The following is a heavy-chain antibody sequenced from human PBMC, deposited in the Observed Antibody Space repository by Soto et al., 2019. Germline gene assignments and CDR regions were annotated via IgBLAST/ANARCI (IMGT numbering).Heavy chain of an antibody. CDR3: AKAEGRQWVVVYFQH. CDR1: GFTFSSYG. Sequence: QVQLVESGGGVVQPGRSLRLSCAASGFTFSSYGMHWVRQAPGKGLERVAVISYDGSNKYYADSVKGRFTISRDTSKNALYLLMNGLRAEDTAVYYCAKAEGRQWVVVYFQHWGQGTLVTVSS. J-gene: IGHJ1*01. V-gene: IGHV3-30*18. D-gene: IGHD6-19*01. CDR2: ISYDGSNK.